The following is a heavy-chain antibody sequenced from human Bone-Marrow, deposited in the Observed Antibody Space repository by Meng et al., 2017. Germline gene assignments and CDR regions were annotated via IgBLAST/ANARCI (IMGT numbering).Heavy chain of an antibody. Sequence: SQTLSLTCAISGDRVSSNSAAWNWIRQSPSRGLEWLGRTYYRSKWYNDYAVSVKSRITINPDTSKNQFSLQLNSVTPEDTAVYYCARAGHYYGSGSYYNGLGFYYYGMDVWGQGTTVTVSS. CDR1: GDRVSSNSAA. V-gene: IGHV6-1*01. CDR3: ARAGHYYGSGSYYNGLGFYYYGMDV. D-gene: IGHD3-10*01. CDR2: TYYRSKWYN. J-gene: IGHJ6*02.